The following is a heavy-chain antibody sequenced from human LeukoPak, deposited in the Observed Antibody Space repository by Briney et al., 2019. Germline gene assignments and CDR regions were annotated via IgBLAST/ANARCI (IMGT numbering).Heavy chain of an antibody. CDR2: INPNSGGT. Sequence: ASVKVSCKASGYTFTGYYMHWVRQAPGQGLEWMGWINPNSGGTNYAQKFQGRVTMTRDTSISTAYMELSRLRSDDTAVYYCARYYNWTGGNAFDIWGQGTMVTVSS. CDR1: GYTFTGYY. V-gene: IGHV1-2*02. CDR3: ARYYNWTGGNAFDI. J-gene: IGHJ3*02. D-gene: IGHD1-20*01.